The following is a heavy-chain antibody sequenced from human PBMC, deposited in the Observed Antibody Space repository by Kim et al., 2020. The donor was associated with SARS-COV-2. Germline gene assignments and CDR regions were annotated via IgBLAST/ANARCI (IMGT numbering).Heavy chain of an antibody. CDR1: GGSISSTNSW. Sequence: SETLSLTCTVSGGSISSTNSWWSWIRQHPGKGLEWIGYISYTGTAYYNPSLKSRLIMSVDTSNNQFSLKLNSVTAADTAMYYCAKDHTSGSWYGLDYWGHGILVTVSS. CDR2: ISYTGTA. V-gene: IGHV4-31*03. J-gene: IGHJ4*01. CDR3: AKDHTSGSWYGLDY. D-gene: IGHD6-13*01.